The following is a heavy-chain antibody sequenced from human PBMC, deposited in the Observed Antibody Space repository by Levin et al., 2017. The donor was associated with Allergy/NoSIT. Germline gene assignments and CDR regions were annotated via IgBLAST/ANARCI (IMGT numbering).Heavy chain of an antibody. CDR2: IYYSGST. J-gene: IGHJ4*02. Sequence: SETLSLTCTVSGGSISSSSYYWGWIRQPPGKGLEWIGSIYYSGSTYYNPSLKSRVTISVDTSKNQFSLKLSSVTAADTAVYYCARHSYSSGIFDYWGQGTLVTVSS. V-gene: IGHV4-39*01. CDR3: ARHSYSSGIFDY. D-gene: IGHD6-19*01. CDR1: GGSISSSSYY.